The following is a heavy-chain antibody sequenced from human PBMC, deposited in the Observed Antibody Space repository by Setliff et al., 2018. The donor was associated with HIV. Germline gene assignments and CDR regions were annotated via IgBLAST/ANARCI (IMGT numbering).Heavy chain of an antibody. CDR3: APDFGDNWFDP. CDR1: GGAFTNYA. CDR2: IIPVYGTT. D-gene: IGHD4-17*01. J-gene: IGHJ5*02. V-gene: IGHV1-69*06. Sequence: SVKVSCKASGGAFTNYAFSWVRQAPGQGLEWMGRIIPVYGTTDYAPQFQGRVAMTADKSRSTVYVDLNNLRSDDTATYYCAPDFGDNWFDPWGQGTLVTVSS.